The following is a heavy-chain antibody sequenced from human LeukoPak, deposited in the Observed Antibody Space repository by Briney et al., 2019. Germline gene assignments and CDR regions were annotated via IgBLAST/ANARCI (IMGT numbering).Heavy chain of an antibody. Sequence: GGSLRLSCAASGFTFSSYAMHWVRQAPGKGLEWVAVISYDGSNKYYADSVKGRFTISRDNSKNTLYLQMNSLRAEDTAVYYCARSSGYSSGWGFDYWGQGTLVTVSS. J-gene: IGHJ4*02. CDR3: ARSSGYSSGWGFDY. D-gene: IGHD6-19*01. CDR2: ISYDGSNK. V-gene: IGHV3-30-3*01. CDR1: GFTFSSYA.